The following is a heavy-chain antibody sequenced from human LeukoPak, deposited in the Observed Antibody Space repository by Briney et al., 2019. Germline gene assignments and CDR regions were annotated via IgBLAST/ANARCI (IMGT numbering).Heavy chain of an antibody. V-gene: IGHV4-39*07. CDR1: GGSISSSSYY. D-gene: IGHD6-13*01. CDR2: IYYSGST. Sequence: PSETLSLTCTVSGGSISSSSYYWGWIRQPPGKGLEWIGSIYYSGSTNYNPSLKSRVTISVDTSKNQFSLKLSSVTAADTAVYYCARDIRAAAYYFDYWGQGTLVTVSS. J-gene: IGHJ4*02. CDR3: ARDIRAAAYYFDY.